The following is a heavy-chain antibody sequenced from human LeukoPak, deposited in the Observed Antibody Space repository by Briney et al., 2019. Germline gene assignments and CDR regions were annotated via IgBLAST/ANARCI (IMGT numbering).Heavy chain of an antibody. D-gene: IGHD1-26*01. J-gene: IGHJ4*02. CDR3: ARYGLAGATYFDS. V-gene: IGHV3-21*01. CDR2: VSDSSRHI. CDR1: GFTFSSYG. Sequence: GGSLRLSCAASGFTFSSYGMSWVRQAPGKGLEWVSSVSDSSRHIHYAHSVEGRFTISTDNAKNSLYLQMNSLRVEDTAVYYCARYGLAGATYFDSWGQGRLVTVSS.